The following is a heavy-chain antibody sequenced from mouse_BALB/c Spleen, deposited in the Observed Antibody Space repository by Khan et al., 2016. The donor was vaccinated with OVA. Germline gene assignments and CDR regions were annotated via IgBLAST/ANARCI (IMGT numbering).Heavy chain of an antibody. Sequence: QVQLKQSGAELARPGASVKLSCKTSGYTFTDYYINWVKQRTGQGLEWIGEISPGSGDTYYNEKFKGKATLTADKSSSTAYMQRSSRTSEASAIYFCARRNYFGYTFAYWGQGTLVTVSA. J-gene: IGHJ3*01. V-gene: IGHV1-77*01. CDR3: ARRNYFGYTFAY. CDR2: ISPGSGDT. CDR1: GYTFTDYY. D-gene: IGHD1-2*01.